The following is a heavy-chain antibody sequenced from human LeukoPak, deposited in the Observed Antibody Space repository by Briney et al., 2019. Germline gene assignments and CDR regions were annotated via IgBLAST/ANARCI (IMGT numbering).Heavy chain of an antibody. CDR1: GFMFRSNW. CDR3: ARVRPAISY. V-gene: IGHV3-7*01. J-gene: IGHJ4*02. Sequence: GGSLRLSCGASGFMFRSNWMSWVRQAPGTGLEWVANIKEDGSEKHHVDSVKGRFTISRDNAKNSLYLQMNSLRAEDTAVYYCARVRPAISYWGQGTLVTVSS. D-gene: IGHD3-3*02. CDR2: IKEDGSEK.